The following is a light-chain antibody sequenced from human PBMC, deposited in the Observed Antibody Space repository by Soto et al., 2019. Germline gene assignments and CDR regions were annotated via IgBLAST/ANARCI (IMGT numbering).Light chain of an antibody. J-gene: IGKJ1*01. Sequence: DIQMTQSPSTLSASVGDRVCITCRASQNIDKWLAWYQQKPQKAPKLLIFDASTLESGVPSRFSGSGSGTEFTLTISSLQPDDFATYYCQQYNTYQGTFGPGTKVDIK. V-gene: IGKV1-5*01. CDR2: DAS. CDR1: QNIDKW. CDR3: QQYNTYQGT.